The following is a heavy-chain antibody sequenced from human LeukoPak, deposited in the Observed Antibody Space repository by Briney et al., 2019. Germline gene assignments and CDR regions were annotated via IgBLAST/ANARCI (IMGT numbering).Heavy chain of an antibody. J-gene: IGHJ4*02. CDR2: ISSSSSYI. V-gene: IGHV3-21*01. Sequence: PGGSLRLSCAASLFTFSSNSMNWVRQAPGQGLEWVSSISSSSSYIYYADPVKGRFTISRDNAKNSLYLQMNSLRAEDTAVYYCARDPLTITIFGVVIPAYFDYWGQGTLVTVSS. CDR1: LFTFSSNS. CDR3: ARDPLTITIFGVVIPAYFDY. D-gene: IGHD3-3*01.